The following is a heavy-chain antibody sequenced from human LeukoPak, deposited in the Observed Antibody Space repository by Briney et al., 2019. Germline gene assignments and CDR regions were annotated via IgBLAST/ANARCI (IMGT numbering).Heavy chain of an antibody. CDR2: VSANGATT. J-gene: IGHJ1*01. CDR3: AIGGEGSGTYFGH. V-gene: IGHV3-48*03. D-gene: IGHD1-26*01. Sequence: PGGSLRLSFASSGFSFDRYEMNGVRRAPCRGLEGISYVSANGATTYYAESVRGRFSISRDKAKTSLSLQMNSLRVEDTAVYYCAIGGEGSGTYFGHWGQGTLVTVFS. CDR1: GFSFDRYE.